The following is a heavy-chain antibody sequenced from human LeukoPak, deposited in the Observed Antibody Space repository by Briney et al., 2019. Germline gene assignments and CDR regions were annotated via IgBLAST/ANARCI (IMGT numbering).Heavy chain of an antibody. V-gene: IGHV3-53*01. Sequence: PGGSLRLSCAASGFTVSSNYMSWVRQAPGKGLEWVSVIYSGGSTYYADSVKGRFTISRDNSKNTLYLQMSSLRAEDTAIYYCAKSRAADTTLLFDYWGQGTLVTVSS. D-gene: IGHD6-13*01. CDR2: IYSGGST. J-gene: IGHJ4*02. CDR1: GFTVSSNY. CDR3: AKSRAADTTLLFDY.